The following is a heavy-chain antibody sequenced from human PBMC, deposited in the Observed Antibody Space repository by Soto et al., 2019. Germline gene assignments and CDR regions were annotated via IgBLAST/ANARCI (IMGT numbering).Heavy chain of an antibody. J-gene: IGHJ4*02. Sequence: SETLSLTCTVSGGSVSSFHWSWIRQSPGKGLEWIGYVFYTGNTKYNHALKRRVTISVDTYKKQFSLKLSSVSAADTGLYYCARSYSGTFYGYDIWGQGILVTVSS. CDR2: VFYTGNT. CDR3: ARSYSGTFYGYDI. CDR1: GGSVSSFH. D-gene: IGHD1-26*01. V-gene: IGHV4-59*02.